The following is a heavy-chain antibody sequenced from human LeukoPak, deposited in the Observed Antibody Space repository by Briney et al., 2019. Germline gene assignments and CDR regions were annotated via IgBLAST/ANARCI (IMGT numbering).Heavy chain of an antibody. D-gene: IGHD1-26*01. J-gene: IGHJ3*02. CDR3: ARDPSGTYYPRVSGALDI. CDR1: GFTFSSYS. CDR2: ISSISSYI. Sequence: WGSLRLSCAASGFTFSSYSMNWVRQAPGKGLEWVSSISSISSYIYYADSVKGRFTVSRDNAKNSLYLQMDSLRAEDTAVYYCARDPSGTYYPRVSGALDIWGQGTMVTVSS. V-gene: IGHV3-21*04.